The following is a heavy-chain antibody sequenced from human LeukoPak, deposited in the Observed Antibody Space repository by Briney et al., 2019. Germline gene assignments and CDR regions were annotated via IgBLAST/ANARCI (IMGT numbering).Heavy chain of an antibody. CDR1: GGSINSSYYY. CDR3: ARVNGWGYSLWYFDY. J-gene: IGHJ4*02. D-gene: IGHD5-18*01. V-gene: IGHV4-61*01. CDR2: IYYSGST. Sequence: PSETLSLTCTVSGGSINSSYYYWSWIRQPPGKGLEWIGYIYYSGSTNYNPSLKSRVTISVDTSKNQFSLKLSSVTAADTAVYYCARVNGWGYSLWYFDYWGQGTLVTVSS.